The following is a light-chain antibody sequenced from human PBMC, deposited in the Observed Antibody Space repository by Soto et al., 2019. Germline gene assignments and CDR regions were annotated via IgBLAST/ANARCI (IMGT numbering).Light chain of an antibody. CDR1: QSVGRN. CDR2: GAS. V-gene: IGKV3-15*01. Sequence: EIGMTQSRATLSVSPGERATHACRASQSVGRNIAWYQQKPGQAPRLLIYGASTRATGIPARFSGSGSGTEFTLTISSLQSEDFAIYSCQQYNHWPPLTFGGGTKVEIK. CDR3: QQYNHWPPLT. J-gene: IGKJ4*01.